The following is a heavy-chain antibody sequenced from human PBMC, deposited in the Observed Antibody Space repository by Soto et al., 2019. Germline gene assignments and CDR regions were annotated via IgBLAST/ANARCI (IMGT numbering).Heavy chain of an antibody. Sequence: QVHLVQSGTEVKKPGSSVKVCCKASGGTFSSSGFSWVRQAPGQGLEWMGMIVPSLDTTNYAQKFQARVTITADEVTSTAYMALRSLRSEDTAVYYCARWPQPRYTADPYAVDVWGQGTRVIVSS. J-gene: IGHJ6*02. CDR1: GGTFSSSG. CDR2: IVPSLDTT. D-gene: IGHD3-16*02. V-gene: IGHV1-69*11. CDR3: ARWPQPRYTADPYAVDV.